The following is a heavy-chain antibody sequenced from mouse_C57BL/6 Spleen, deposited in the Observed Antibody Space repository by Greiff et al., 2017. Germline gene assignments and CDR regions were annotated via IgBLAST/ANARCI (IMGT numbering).Heavy chain of an antibody. CDR1: GYTFTSYW. CDR3: AIRRTGIYAMDY. Sequence: VQLQQPGAELVKPGASVKMSCKASGYTFTSYWITWVKQRPGQGLEWIGDIYPGSGSTNYNEKFKTKATLTVDTSSSTAYMQLSSLTSEDSAVYYCAIRRTGIYAMDYLCQGTSLTVSS. CDR2: IYPGSGST. V-gene: IGHV1-55*01. D-gene: IGHD5-1*01. J-gene: IGHJ4*01.